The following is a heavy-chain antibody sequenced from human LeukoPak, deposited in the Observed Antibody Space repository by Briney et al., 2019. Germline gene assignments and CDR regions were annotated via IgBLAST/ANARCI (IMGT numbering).Heavy chain of an antibody. V-gene: IGHV4-39*01. J-gene: IGHJ6*03. Sequence: SETLSLTCTVSGGSISSSSYYWGWIRQPPGKGLEWIGSIYYSGSTYYNPSLKSRVTISVDTSKNQFSLKLSSVTAADTAVYYCARPSYYDFWSGHYYMDVWGKGTTVTVS. CDR3: ARPSYYDFWSGHYYMDV. CDR1: GGSISSSSYY. CDR2: IYYSGST. D-gene: IGHD3-3*01.